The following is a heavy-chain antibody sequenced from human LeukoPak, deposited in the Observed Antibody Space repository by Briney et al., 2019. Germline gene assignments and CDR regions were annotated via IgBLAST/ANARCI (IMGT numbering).Heavy chain of an antibody. CDR2: IYYSGST. CDR1: GGSISSGGYY. J-gene: IGHJ3*02. Sequence: SETLSLTCTVSGGSISSGGYYWSWIRQHPGKGLEWIGSIYYSGSTYYNPSLKSRVTISVDTSKNQFSLKLSSVTAADTAVYYCARRLAYCGGDCFDIWGQGTMVTVSS. V-gene: IGHV4-39*07. D-gene: IGHD2-21*02. CDR3: ARRLAYCGGDCFDI.